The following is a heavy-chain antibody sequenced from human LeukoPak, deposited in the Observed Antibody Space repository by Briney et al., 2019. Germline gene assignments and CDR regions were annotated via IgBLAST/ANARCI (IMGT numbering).Heavy chain of an antibody. CDR3: ARGPGIFRARFDP. Sequence: SETLSLTCAVYGGSFSGYYWSWIRQPPGKGLEWIREINHSGSTNYNPSLKSRVTISVDTSKNQFSLKLSSVTAADTAVYYCARGPGIFRARFDPWGQGTLVTVSS. V-gene: IGHV4-34*01. CDR2: INHSGST. J-gene: IGHJ5*02. D-gene: IGHD3-3*01. CDR1: GGSFSGYY.